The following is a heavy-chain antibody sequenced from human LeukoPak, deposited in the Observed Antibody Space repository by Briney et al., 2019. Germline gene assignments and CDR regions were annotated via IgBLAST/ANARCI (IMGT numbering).Heavy chain of an antibody. CDR2: MNPNSGNT. CDR3: AREVTVTNYYYFDY. V-gene: IGHV1-8*01. CDR1: GYTFTSYD. Sequence: ASVKVSCKASGYTFTSYDINWVRQATGQGLEWMGWMNPNSGNTGYAQKFQGRVTMTRNTSISTAYMELSSLRSEDTAVYYCAREVTVTNYYYFDYWGQGTLVTVSS. D-gene: IGHD4-11*01. J-gene: IGHJ4*02.